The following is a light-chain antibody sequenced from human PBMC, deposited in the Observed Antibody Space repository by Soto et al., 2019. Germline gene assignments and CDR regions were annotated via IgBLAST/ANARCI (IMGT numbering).Light chain of an antibody. CDR3: QSSENNLLVCYV. V-gene: IGLV1-40*01. CDR1: SSNLGACYD. J-gene: IGLJ1*01. CDR2: GNR. Sequence: QSVLTQPASVSGSPGQRVTISCTGSSSNLGACYDVHWYQLLPGTAPKLLIYGNRNRPSGVPDRFSGSKSGTSASLAITGLEAEDESDYYCQSSENNLLVCYVFGTGTKVTV.